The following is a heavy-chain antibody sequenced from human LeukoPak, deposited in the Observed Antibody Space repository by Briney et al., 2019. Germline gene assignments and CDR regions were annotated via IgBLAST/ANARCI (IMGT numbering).Heavy chain of an antibody. Sequence: SVKVSCKASGGTFSSYAISWVRQAPGQGLEWMGGIIPIFGTANYAQRFQGRVTITADESTSTAYMELSSLRSEDTAVYYCARGRPDWLSPILDYWGQGTLVTVSS. CDR2: IIPIFGTA. V-gene: IGHV1-69*13. CDR3: ARGRPDWLSPILDY. D-gene: IGHD3-9*01. J-gene: IGHJ4*02. CDR1: GGTFSSYA.